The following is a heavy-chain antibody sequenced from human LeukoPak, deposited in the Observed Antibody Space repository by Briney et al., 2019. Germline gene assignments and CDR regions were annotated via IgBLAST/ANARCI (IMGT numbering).Heavy chain of an antibody. J-gene: IGHJ4*02. D-gene: IGHD2-2*02. Sequence: SETLSLTCTVSGGSISSGDYYWRWIRQPPGKGLEWIGYIYYSGSTYYNPSLKSRVTISVDTSKNQFSLKLSSVTAADTAVYYCARAGNQLLYFPYFDYWGQGTLVTVSS. CDR1: GGSISSGDYY. CDR3: ARAGNQLLYFPYFDY. V-gene: IGHV4-30-4*01. CDR2: IYYSGST.